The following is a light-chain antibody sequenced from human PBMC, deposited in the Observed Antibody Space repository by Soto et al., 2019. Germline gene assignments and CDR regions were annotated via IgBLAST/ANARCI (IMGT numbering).Light chain of an antibody. Sequence: EIVLTQSPGTLSLSPGERATLSCRASQSVSSSYLAWYQQKPGQAPRLLIYGASSRATGIPDRFSGSGSGTDFTLTISSLEPEDFAVYYCQQRSNWPSTFGPGTKVDIK. V-gene: IGKV3D-20*02. CDR3: QQRSNWPST. CDR2: GAS. CDR1: QSVSSSY. J-gene: IGKJ3*01.